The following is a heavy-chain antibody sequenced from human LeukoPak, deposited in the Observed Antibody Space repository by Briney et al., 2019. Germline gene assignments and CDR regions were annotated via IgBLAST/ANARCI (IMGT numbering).Heavy chain of an antibody. J-gene: IGHJ3*02. CDR1: GFTFDDYA. CDR3: AKDIAAAGLDAFDI. D-gene: IGHD6-13*01. CDR2: ISWNSGSI. V-gene: IGHV3-9*03. Sequence: PGGSLRLSCAASGFTFDDYAMHWVRHAPGKGLEWVSGISWNSGSIGYADSVKGRFTISRDNAKNSLYPQMNSLRAEDMSLYYCAKDIAAAGLDAFDIWGQGTMVTVSS.